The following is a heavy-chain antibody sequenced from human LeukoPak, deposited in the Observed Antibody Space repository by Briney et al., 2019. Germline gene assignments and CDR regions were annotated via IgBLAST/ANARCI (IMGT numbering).Heavy chain of an antibody. Sequence: GGSLRLSCAASGFTFSSYAMSWVRQAPGKGLEWVSDISGSGGSTYYADSVKGRFTISRDNAKNTLYLQMNSLRAEDTAVYYCARSSGYLFDHWGQGTLVTVSS. CDR3: ARSSGYLFDH. CDR2: ISGSGGST. D-gene: IGHD3-22*01. CDR1: GFTFSSYA. J-gene: IGHJ4*02. V-gene: IGHV3-23*01.